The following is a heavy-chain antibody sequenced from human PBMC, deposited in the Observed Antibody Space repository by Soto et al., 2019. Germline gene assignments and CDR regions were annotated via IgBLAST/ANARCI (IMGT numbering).Heavy chain of an antibody. CDR3: AKGKRYCSSTSWYAGNWFDP. D-gene: IGHD2-2*01. CDR1: GFTFSSYG. V-gene: IGHV3-30*18. CDR2: ISYDGSNK. Sequence: PGGSLRLSCAASGFTFSSYGMHWVRQAPGKGLEWVAVISYDGSNKYYADSVKGRFTISRDNSKNTLYLQMNSLRAEDTAVYYCAKGKRYCSSTSWYAGNWFDPWGQGTLVTVSS. J-gene: IGHJ5*02.